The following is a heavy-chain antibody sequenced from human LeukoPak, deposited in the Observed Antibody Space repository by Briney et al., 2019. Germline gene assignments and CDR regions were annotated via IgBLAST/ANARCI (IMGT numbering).Heavy chain of an antibody. CDR2: IYSGGAT. D-gene: IGHD2-8*01. CDR3: ARDRLRMCGMDV. CDR1: GFTVSSNY. V-gene: IGHV3-53*01. J-gene: IGHJ6*02. Sequence: GGSLRLSCAASGFTVSSNYMSWVRQAPGKGLEWVSVIYSGGATYYADSVKGRFTISRDNSKNTLYLQMNSLRAEDTAVYYCARDRLRMCGMDVWGQGTMVTVSS.